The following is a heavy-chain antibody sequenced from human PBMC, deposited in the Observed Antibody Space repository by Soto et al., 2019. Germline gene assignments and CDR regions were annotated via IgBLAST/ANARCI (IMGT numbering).Heavy chain of an antibody. D-gene: IGHD2-2*03. V-gene: IGHV4-34*01. CDR1: GGSFSGYY. Sequence: SETLSLTCAVYGGSFSGYYWSWIRQPPGKGLEWIGEINHSGSTNYNPSLKSRVTISVDTSKNQFSLKLSSVTAADTAVYYCARLDIVVVPAAIGWFDPWGQGTLVTVSS. CDR3: ARLDIVVVPAAIGWFDP. J-gene: IGHJ5*02. CDR2: INHSGST.